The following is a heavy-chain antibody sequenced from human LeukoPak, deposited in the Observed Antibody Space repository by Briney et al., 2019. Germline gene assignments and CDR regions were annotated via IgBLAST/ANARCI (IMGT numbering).Heavy chain of an antibody. CDR1: GYTFTSYY. Sequence: ASVKVSCKASGYTFTSYYMHWVRQAPGQGLVWMGWISAYNGNTNYAQKLQGRVTMTTDTSTSTAYMELRSLRSDDTAVYYCARDLRRLIVVVPAAMGDYWGQGTLVTVSS. CDR2: ISAYNGNT. D-gene: IGHD2-2*01. V-gene: IGHV1-18*04. J-gene: IGHJ4*02. CDR3: ARDLRRLIVVVPAAMGDY.